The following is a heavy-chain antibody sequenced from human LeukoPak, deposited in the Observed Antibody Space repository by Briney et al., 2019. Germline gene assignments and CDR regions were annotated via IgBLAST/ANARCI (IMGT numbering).Heavy chain of an antibody. V-gene: IGHV3-74*01. CDR1: GFTFSSYW. CDR3: ARNYYDSSGYYYDDAFDI. Sequence: GGSLRLSCAASGFTFSSYWMHGVRQAPGKGLVWVSRINSDGSSTSYADSVKGRFTISRDNAKNTLYLQMNSLRAEDTAVYYCARNYYDSSGYYYDDAFDIWGQGTMVTVSP. CDR2: INSDGSST. D-gene: IGHD3-22*01. J-gene: IGHJ3*02.